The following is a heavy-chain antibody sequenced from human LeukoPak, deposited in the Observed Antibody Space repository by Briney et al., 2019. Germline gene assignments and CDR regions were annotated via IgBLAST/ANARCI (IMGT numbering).Heavy chain of an antibody. V-gene: IGHV1-18*01. CDR2: ISGHNGHT. CDR1: GYTFSGFG. J-gene: IGHJ4*02. D-gene: IGHD5-24*01. Sequence: GASVKVSCKASGYTFSGFGITWVRQAPGQGLEWMGWISGHNGHTSYAQKFQGRVTLTTDTSASTAYMDPRSLTSDDTAVYFCARGDGDYWGQGTLVTVSS. CDR3: ARGDGDY.